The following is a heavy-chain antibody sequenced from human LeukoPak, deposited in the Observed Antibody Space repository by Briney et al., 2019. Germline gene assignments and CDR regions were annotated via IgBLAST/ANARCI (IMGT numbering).Heavy chain of an antibody. CDR3: ARYGSHLDAVDF. V-gene: IGHV3-7*01. J-gene: IGHJ3*01. CDR1: GFTFSNYW. Sequence: GGSLRLSCAVSGFTFSNYWMSWVRQAPAKGLEWVAYINQDGSERYYVDSMEGRFTISRDNAEKSLFLQMNNLRVEDTALYYCARYGSHLDAVDFWGQGTLVTVAS. CDR2: INQDGSER. D-gene: IGHD1-26*01.